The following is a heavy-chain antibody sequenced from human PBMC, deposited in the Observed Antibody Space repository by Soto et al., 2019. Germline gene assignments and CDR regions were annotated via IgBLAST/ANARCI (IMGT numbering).Heavy chain of an antibody. CDR2: MNPNSGNT. CDR1: GYTFTSYD. Sequence: ASVKVSCKASGYTFTSYDINWVRQATGQGLEWMGWMNPNSGNTGYAQKFQGRVTMTRNTSISTAYMELSSLRSEDTAVYYCARVRVAATLPPDAFDIWGQGTMVTVSS. V-gene: IGHV1-8*01. J-gene: IGHJ3*02. CDR3: ARVRVAATLPPDAFDI. D-gene: IGHD2-15*01.